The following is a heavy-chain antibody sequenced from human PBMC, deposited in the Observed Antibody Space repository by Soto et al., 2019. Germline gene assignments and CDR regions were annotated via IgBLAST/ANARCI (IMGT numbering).Heavy chain of an antibody. J-gene: IGHJ4*02. V-gene: IGHV4-59*12. D-gene: IGHD6-19*01. CDR3: ARIVGPYSSGWYH. CDR2: IYYSGST. Sequence: PSGTLSLTCTVSGGSISSYYWSWIRQPPGKGLEWIGYIYYSGSTNYNPSLKSRVTISVDKSKNQFSLKLSSVTAADTAVYYCARIVGPYSSGWYHWGQGTLVNVSS. CDR1: GGSISSYY.